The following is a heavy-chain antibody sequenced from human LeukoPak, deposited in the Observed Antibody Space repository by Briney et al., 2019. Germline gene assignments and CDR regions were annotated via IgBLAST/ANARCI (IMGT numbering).Heavy chain of an antibody. CDR3: ARDLGRGYYYYMDV. CDR2: INPNSGGT. J-gene: IGHJ6*03. CDR1: GYTFTGYY. D-gene: IGHD7-27*01. V-gene: IGHV1-2*02. Sequence: ASVKVSCKASGYTFTGYYMHWVRQAPGQGLEWMGWINPNSGGTNYAQKFPGRVTMTRDTSISTAYMELSRLRSDGTAVYYCARDLGRGYYYYMDVWGKGTTVTISS.